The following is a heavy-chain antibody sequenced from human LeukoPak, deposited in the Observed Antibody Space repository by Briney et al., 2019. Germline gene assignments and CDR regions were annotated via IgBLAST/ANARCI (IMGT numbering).Heavy chain of an antibody. D-gene: IGHD3-10*01. CDR1: GFTFSSYG. V-gene: IGHV3-30*02. CDR3: AKAMVRGVITAFDY. Sequence: GGSLRLSCAASGFTFSSYGMHWVRQAPGKGLEWVAFIRYDGSNKYYADSVKGRFTISRDNSKNTLYLQMNSLRAEDTAVYYCAKAMVRGVITAFDYWGQGTLVTVSS. CDR2: IRYDGSNK. J-gene: IGHJ4*02.